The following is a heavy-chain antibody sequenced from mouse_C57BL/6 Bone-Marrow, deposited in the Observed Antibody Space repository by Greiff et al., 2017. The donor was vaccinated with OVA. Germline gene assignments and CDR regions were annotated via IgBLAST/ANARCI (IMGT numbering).Heavy chain of an antibody. CDR3: AREGFPYWYFDV. J-gene: IGHJ1*03. Sequence: QVQLQQSGPELVKPGASVKISCKASGYAFSSSWMNWVKQRPGKGLEWIGRIYPGDGDTNYNGKFKGKATLTADKSSSTAYMQLSSLTSEDSAVYVCAREGFPYWYFDVWGTGTTVTVSS. CDR2: IYPGDGDT. CDR1: GYAFSSSW. V-gene: IGHV1-82*01.